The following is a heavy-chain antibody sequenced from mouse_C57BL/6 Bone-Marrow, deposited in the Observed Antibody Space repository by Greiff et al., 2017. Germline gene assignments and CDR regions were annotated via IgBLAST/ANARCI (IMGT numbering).Heavy chain of an antibody. V-gene: IGHV1-19*01. J-gene: IGHJ1*03. Sequence: SGPVLVKPGASVKMSCKASGYTFTDYSMNWVKQNHGKSLEWIGVINPYNGGTSYNQKFKGKATLTVDKSSSTAYMELNSLTSDDSAVYYCERCESSSSYYCYFDVWGTGTTVTVSS. CDR3: ERCESSSSYYCYFDV. CDR2: INPYNGGT. CDR1: GYTFTDYS. D-gene: IGHD1-3*01.